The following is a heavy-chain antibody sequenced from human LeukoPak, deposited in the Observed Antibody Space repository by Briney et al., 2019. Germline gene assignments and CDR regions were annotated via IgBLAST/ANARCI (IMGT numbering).Heavy chain of an antibody. J-gene: IGHJ3*02. Sequence: GGSLRLSCAASGFTFSSYVMHWVRQAPGKGLEWVAIISYDGSNEYYADSVKGRFTISRDTAKNSLYLQMNSLRAEDTAVYYCAREYPYSSSWNAFDIWGQGTMVTVSS. V-gene: IGHV3-30*04. CDR3: AREYPYSSSWNAFDI. D-gene: IGHD6-13*01. CDR1: GFTFSSYV. CDR2: ISYDGSNE.